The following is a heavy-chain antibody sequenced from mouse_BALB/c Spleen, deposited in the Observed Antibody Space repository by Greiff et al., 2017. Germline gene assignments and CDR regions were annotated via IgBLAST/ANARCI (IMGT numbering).Heavy chain of an antibody. J-gene: IGHJ1*01. CDR3: ARSPYFDV. CDR1: GYAFSSYW. Sequence: QVQLKESGAELVRPGSSVKISCKASGYAFSSYWMNWVKQRPGQGLEWIGQIYPGDGDTNYNGKFKGKATLTADKSSSTAYMQLSSLTSEDSAVYFCARSPYFDVWGAGTTVTVSS. V-gene: IGHV1-80*01. CDR2: IYPGDGDT.